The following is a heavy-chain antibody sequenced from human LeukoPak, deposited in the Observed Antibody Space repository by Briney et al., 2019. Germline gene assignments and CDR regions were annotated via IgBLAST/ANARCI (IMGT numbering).Heavy chain of an antibody. Sequence: SETLSLTCAVSGYSISSGYSWGWIRQPPGKGLGWIASIYHSGSTYYTPSLKSRVTISVDTSKNQFALKLSSVTAADTAVYYCARLYYGGITYYYYYMDVWGKGTTVTVSS. D-gene: IGHD4-23*01. CDR3: ARLYYGGITYYYYYMDV. CDR1: GYSISSGYS. J-gene: IGHJ6*03. V-gene: IGHV4-38-2*01. CDR2: IYHSGST.